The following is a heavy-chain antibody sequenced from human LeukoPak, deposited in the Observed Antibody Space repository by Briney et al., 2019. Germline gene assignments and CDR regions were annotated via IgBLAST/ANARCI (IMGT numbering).Heavy chain of an antibody. CDR1: EFTFSNYW. V-gene: IGHV3-7*01. D-gene: IGHD6-13*01. J-gene: IGHJ4*02. Sequence: GGSLRLFCVASEFTFSNYWMAWVRQAPGKGLEWVANIKQDGSEKYYVDSVKGRFTISRDNAKNSLYLQMNSLRAEDTAVYYCATTIAAASVVFKQHKNYFDYWGQGTLVTVSS. CDR3: ATTIAAASVVFKQHKNYFDY. CDR2: IKQDGSEK.